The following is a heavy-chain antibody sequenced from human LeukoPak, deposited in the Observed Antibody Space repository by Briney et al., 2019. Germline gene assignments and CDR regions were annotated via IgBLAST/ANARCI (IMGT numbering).Heavy chain of an antibody. J-gene: IGHJ6*02. CDR1: GFTFSSYA. D-gene: IGHD6-6*01. V-gene: IGHV3-30*18. CDR3: AKGQLVDYGMDV. Sequence: GGSLRLSCAASGFTFSSYAMHWVRQAPGKGLEWVAVMSYDGGRKYYADSVKGRFTISRDNSKNTLYLQMNSLRAEDTALYYCAKGQLVDYGMDVWGQGTTVTVSS. CDR2: MSYDGGRK.